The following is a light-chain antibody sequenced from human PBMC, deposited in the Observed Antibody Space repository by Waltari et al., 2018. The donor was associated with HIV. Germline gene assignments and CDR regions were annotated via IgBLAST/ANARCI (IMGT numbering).Light chain of an antibody. V-gene: IGLV1-47*01. Sequence: QSVLTQPPSASGTPGQRVTISCSGSSSNIGSNFVYWYQQLPGTAPKLLIYRNNQRPSGFADRFSGSKSGTSASLAISGLRSEDEADYYCAAWDDSLSGHWVFGGGTKVTVL. CDR1: SSNIGSNF. J-gene: IGLJ3*02. CDR3: AAWDDSLSGHWV. CDR2: RNN.